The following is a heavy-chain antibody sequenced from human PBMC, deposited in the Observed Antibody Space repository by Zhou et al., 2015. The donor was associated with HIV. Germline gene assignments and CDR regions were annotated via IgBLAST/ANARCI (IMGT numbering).Heavy chain of an antibody. J-gene: IGHJ4*02. CDR3: ARGDVYGSGSYSHDY. Sequence: QVLLVQSGAEVKKPGSSVKVSCEASGGTFSNYAVSWVRQAPGQGLEWMGAIIPMFGTVRYAQKFQGRVTLTADRSTNTAYMEMRSLRSEDTAVYYCARGDVYGSGSYSHDYWGQGTLVTVSS. CDR1: GGTFSNYA. CDR2: IIPMFGTV. D-gene: IGHD3-10*01. V-gene: IGHV1-69*06.